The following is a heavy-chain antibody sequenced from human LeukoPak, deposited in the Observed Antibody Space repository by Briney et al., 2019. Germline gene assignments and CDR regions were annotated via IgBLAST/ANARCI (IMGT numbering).Heavy chain of an antibody. Sequence: GGSLRLSCAASAFTFSSYWMSWVRQAPGKGLEWVSAISGSGGSTYYADSVEGRFTISRDNSKNTLYLQMNSLRAEDTAVYYCAKNLRIRSEYAYWGQGTLVTVSS. D-gene: IGHD2/OR15-2a*01. J-gene: IGHJ4*02. CDR1: AFTFSSYW. V-gene: IGHV3-23*01. CDR2: ISGSGGST. CDR3: AKNLRIRSEYAY.